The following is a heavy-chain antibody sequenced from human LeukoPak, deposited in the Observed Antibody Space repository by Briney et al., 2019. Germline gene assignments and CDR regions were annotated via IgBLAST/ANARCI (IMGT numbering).Heavy chain of an antibody. CDR1: GGTFSSYA. J-gene: IGHJ6*03. Sequence: SVKVSCKASGGTFSSYAISWVRQAPGQGLEWMGGIIPIFGTANYAQKFQGRVTITTDESTSTAYMELSSLRSEDTAVYYCARDSAITDNSHYYYYYMDVWGKGTTVTVSS. D-gene: IGHD5-12*01. V-gene: IGHV1-69*05. CDR3: ARDSAITDNSHYYYYYMDV. CDR2: IIPIFGTA.